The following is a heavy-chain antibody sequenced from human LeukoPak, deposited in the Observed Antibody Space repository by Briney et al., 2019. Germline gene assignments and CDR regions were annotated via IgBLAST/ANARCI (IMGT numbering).Heavy chain of an antibody. V-gene: IGHV3-7*01. Sequence: PSETLSLTCAVYGGSFSGYYWSWVRQAPGKGLEWVANIKQDGSEKYYVDSVKGRFTVSRDNAKNSLYLQMNSLRAEDTAVYYCARYYDFWSGLPFDYWGQGTLVTVSS. J-gene: IGHJ4*02. D-gene: IGHD3-3*01. CDR2: IKQDGSEK. CDR3: ARYYDFWSGLPFDY. CDR1: GGSFSGYY.